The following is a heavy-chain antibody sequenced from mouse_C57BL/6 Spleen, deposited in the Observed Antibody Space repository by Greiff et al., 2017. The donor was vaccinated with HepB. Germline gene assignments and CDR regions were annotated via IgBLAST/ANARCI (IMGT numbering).Heavy chain of an antibody. D-gene: IGHD3-2*02. J-gene: IGHJ3*01. V-gene: IGHV14-4*01. CDR1: GFNIKDDY. CDR3: TKASWFAY. CDR2: IDPENGDT. Sequence: EVKLMESGAELVRPGASVKLSCTASGFNIKDDYMHWVKQRPEQGLEWIGWIDPENGDTEYASKFQGKATITADTSSNTAYLQLSSLTSEDTAVYYCTKASWFAYRGQGTLVTVSA.